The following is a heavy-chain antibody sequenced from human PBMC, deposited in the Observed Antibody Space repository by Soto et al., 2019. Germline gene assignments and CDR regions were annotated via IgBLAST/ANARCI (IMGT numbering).Heavy chain of an antibody. CDR3: ARVRSLIVGAILY. CDR2: INLSVGST. Sequence: GPSVKVSCKASGFTFTSYYMHWVRQPLGQGLKWMGIINLSVGSTSYAQKFQGRVPLTRDTSTITVCMELSSLRSEDTAVYYCARVRSLIVGAILYWGQGTLVTVSS. J-gene: IGHJ4*02. CDR1: GFTFTSYY. V-gene: IGHV1-46*01. D-gene: IGHD1-26*01.